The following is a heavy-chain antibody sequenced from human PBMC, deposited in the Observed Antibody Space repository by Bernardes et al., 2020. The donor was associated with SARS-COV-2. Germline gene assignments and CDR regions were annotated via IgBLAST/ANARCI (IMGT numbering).Heavy chain of an antibody. V-gene: IGHV3-48*03. Sequence: GGSLRLSCAASGFTFSSYEMNWVRQAPGKGLEWVSYISSSGSTIYYADSVKGRFTISRDNAKNSLYLQMNSLRAEDTAVYYCARVKQGVGATTFDAFDIWGQGTMVTVSS. J-gene: IGHJ3*02. D-gene: IGHD1-26*01. CDR2: ISSSGSTI. CDR1: GFTFSSYE. CDR3: ARVKQGVGATTFDAFDI.